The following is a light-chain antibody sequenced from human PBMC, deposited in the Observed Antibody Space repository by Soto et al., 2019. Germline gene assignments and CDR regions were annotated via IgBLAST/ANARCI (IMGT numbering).Light chain of an antibody. CDR2: GGS. V-gene: IGKV3-20*01. CDR1: QSVTSTY. J-gene: IGKJ2*03. CDR3: QQFDSSRMYS. Sequence: EIVLTQSPGTLSLSPGERATLSCRASQSVTSTYLAWYQQKPGQSPRLIIYGGSTRARGFPDRFSGGGSGTDFALTIIRLEREDSAVYYCHCQQFDSSRMYSFGQGTKLEI.